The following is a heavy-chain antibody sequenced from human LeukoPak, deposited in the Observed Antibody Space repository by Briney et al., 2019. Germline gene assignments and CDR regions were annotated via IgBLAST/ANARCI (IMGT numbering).Heavy chain of an antibody. CDR1: GITFKNAW. D-gene: IGHD1-20*01. V-gene: IGHV3-15*01. J-gene: IGHJ2*01. CDR2: IKSTTDSGTI. Sequence: GGSLRLSCAASGITFKNAWMSWVRQAPGKGLECVGRIKSTTDSGTIDYAAPVKGRFTISRDDSKDTLYLQMNSLRTEDTAVYYCATLVNWNWYFDLWGRGTLVTVSS. CDR3: ATLVNWNWYFDL.